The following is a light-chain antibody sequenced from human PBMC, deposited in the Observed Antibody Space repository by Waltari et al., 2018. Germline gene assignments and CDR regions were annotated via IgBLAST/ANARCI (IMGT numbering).Light chain of an antibody. Sequence: NFMLTQPHPVSESPGKTVTISCTGSSGSIASNYVQWYQQRPGSAPTTVIYEDNQRPSGVPVRFSGSIDSSSNSASLTISGLKTEDEADYYCQSYDSSNVVFGGGTKLTVL. V-gene: IGLV6-57*02. J-gene: IGLJ2*01. CDR1: SGSIASNY. CDR3: QSYDSSNVV. CDR2: EDN.